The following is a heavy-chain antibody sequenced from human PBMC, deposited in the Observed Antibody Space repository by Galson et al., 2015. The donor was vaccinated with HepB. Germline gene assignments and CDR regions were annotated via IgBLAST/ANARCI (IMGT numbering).Heavy chain of an antibody. D-gene: IGHD3-22*01. CDR3: ARDPHYYDNSDYYGDY. CDR2: INHGGST. CDR1: GGSFSGHY. V-gene: IGHV4-34*01. Sequence: ETLSLTCDVYGGSFSGHYWTWIRQPPGKGLEWIGEINHGGSTNYNPSLKSRVTISVDTSKNQFSLKLSFVTAADTAVYYCARDPHYYDNSDYYGDYWGQGTLVTVSP. J-gene: IGHJ4*02.